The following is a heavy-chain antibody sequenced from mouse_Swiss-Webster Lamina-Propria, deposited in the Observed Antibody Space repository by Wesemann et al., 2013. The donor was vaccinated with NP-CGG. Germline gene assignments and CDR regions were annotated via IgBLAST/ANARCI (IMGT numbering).Heavy chain of an antibody. V-gene: IGHV2-6-2*01. D-gene: IGHD2-2*01. CDR1: GFSLTSYG. CDR2: IWSDGST. Sequence: PSQSLSITCTVSGFSLTSYGVHWVRQPPGKGLEWLVVIWSDGSTTYNSALKSRLSISKDNSKSQVFLKMNSLQTDDTAMYYCARHQGYYGYAWFAYWGQGTLVTVSA. CDR3: ARHQGYYGYAWFAY. J-gene: IGHJ3*01.